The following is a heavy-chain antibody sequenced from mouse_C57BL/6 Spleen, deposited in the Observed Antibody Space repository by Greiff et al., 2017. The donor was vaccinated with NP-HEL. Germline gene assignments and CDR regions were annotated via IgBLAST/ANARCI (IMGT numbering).Heavy chain of an antibody. J-gene: IGHJ4*01. CDR3: ARVTSLYAMDY. CDR1: GFTFSDYY. Sequence: EVQLVESEGGLVQPGSSMKLSCTASGFTFSDYYMAWVRQVPEKGLEWVANINYDGSSTYYLDSLKSRFIISRDNAKNILYLQMSSLKSEDTATYYCARVTSLYAMDYWGQGTSVTVSS. CDR2: INYDGSST. V-gene: IGHV5-16*01. D-gene: IGHD2-12*01.